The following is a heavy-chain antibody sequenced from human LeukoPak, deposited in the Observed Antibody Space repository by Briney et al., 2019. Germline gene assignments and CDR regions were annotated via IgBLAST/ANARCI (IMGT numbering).Heavy chain of an antibody. Sequence: SETLSLTCTVSGGSISSGGYYWSWIRQHPGKGLEWIGYIYYSGSTYYNPSLKSRVTISVDASKNQFSLKLSSVTAADTAVYYCAREGTVTTRPGYFDYWGQGTLVTVSS. CDR1: GGSISSGGYY. V-gene: IGHV4-31*03. J-gene: IGHJ4*02. D-gene: IGHD4-17*01. CDR3: AREGTVTTRPGYFDY. CDR2: IYYSGST.